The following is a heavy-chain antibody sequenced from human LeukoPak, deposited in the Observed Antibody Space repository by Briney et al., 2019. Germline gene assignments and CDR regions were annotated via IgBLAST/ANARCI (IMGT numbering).Heavy chain of an antibody. CDR2: MNPNSGNT. J-gene: IGHJ3*02. CDR1: GYTFTSYY. D-gene: IGHD5-24*01. Sequence: ASVKVSCKASGYTFTSYYMHWVRQAPGQGLEWMGWMNPNSGNTGYAQKFQGRVTITRNTSISTAYMELSSLRSEDTAVYYCARVRDGYNDAYDIWGQGTMVTVHS. V-gene: IGHV1-8*03. CDR3: ARVRDGYNDAYDI.